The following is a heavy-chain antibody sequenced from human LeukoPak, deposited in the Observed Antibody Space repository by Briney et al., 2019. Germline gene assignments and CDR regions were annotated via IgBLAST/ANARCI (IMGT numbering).Heavy chain of an antibody. J-gene: IGHJ2*01. V-gene: IGHV1-8*02. CDR2: MNPNSGNT. CDR3: ARGFCSSTSCYLGYWYFDL. CDR1: GYTFTGHY. Sequence: ASVKVSCKASGYTFTGHYMHWVRQAPGQGLEWMGWMNPNSGNTGYAQKFQGRVTMTRNTSISTAYMELSSLRSEDTAVYYCARGFCSSTSCYLGYWYFDLWGRGTLVTVSS. D-gene: IGHD2-2*01.